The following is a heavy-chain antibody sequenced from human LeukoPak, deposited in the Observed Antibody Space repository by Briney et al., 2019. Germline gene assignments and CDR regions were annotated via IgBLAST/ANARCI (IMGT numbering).Heavy chain of an antibody. J-gene: IGHJ4*02. Sequence: SETLSLTCTVSGGSISTVTYYWGWIRQPPGKGLEWIGSIYYSGSTHNNASLEGRVTISVDTSKNQFSLKLTSVTAADTAVYYCASLRYYGSADWGQGTLVTVSS. CDR3: ASLRYYGSAD. CDR1: GGSISTVTYY. V-gene: IGHV4-39*01. D-gene: IGHD3-10*01. CDR2: IYYSGST.